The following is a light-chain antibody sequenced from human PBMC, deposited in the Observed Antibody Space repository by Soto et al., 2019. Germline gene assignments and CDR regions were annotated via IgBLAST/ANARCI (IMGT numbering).Light chain of an antibody. J-gene: IGKJ4*01. CDR1: QSISDT. V-gene: IGKV3-11*01. CDR2: DAS. Sequence: EIVMTQSPATLSVSPGGRATLSCRTSQSISDTLAWYQQKPGQAPRLLIYDASNRAAGVPARFSGSGSGTDFTLTTSSLEPEDFAIYHCQQRHNWLLTFGGGTKVDIK. CDR3: QQRHNWLLT.